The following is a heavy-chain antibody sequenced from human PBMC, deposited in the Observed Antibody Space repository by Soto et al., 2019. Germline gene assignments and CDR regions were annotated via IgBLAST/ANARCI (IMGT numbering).Heavy chain of an antibody. Sequence: SETLSLTCTVSGGSISSYYWSWIRQPPGKGLGWIGYIYYSGITNYNPSLKIRVTISVDTSKNQFSLKLSSVTAADTAVYYCARVESILWFGELLSPMDVWGQGTTVTVSS. CDR1: GGSISSYY. CDR3: ARVESILWFGELLSPMDV. J-gene: IGHJ6*02. D-gene: IGHD3-10*01. V-gene: IGHV4-59*01. CDR2: IYYSGIT.